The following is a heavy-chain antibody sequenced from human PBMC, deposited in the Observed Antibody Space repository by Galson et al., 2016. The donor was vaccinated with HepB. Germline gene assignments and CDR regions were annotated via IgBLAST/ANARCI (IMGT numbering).Heavy chain of an antibody. CDR3: AKEEGGWYGNWFDP. CDR2: INQDGSEK. J-gene: IGHJ5*02. D-gene: IGHD6-19*01. Sequence: SLRLSCAASGFIFRSYWMSWVRQAPGKGLEWVANINQDGSEKYYVDSVKGRFTISRDNAKNSLYLQMNSLRAEDTAVYYCAKEEGGWYGNWFDPWGQGTLVTVSS. V-gene: IGHV3-7*03. CDR1: GFIFRSYW.